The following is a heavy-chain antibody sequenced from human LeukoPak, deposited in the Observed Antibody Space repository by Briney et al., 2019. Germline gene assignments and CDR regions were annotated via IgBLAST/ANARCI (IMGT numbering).Heavy chain of an antibody. D-gene: IGHD2-2*01. Sequence: AVKVSCKASGGTFSSYAISWVRQAPGQGLEWMGGIIPIFGTANYAQKFQGRGTITADESTSTAYMQRSSLRSEDTAVYYCARAGRQPPAPHLDYWGQGTLVTVSS. CDR3: ARAGRQPPAPHLDY. CDR2: IIPIFGTA. J-gene: IGHJ4*02. V-gene: IGHV1-69*13. CDR1: GGTFSSYA.